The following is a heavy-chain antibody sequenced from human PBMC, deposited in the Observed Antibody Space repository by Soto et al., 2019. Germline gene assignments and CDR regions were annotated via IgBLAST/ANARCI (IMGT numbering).Heavy chain of an antibody. J-gene: IGHJ4*02. D-gene: IGHD6-19*01. CDR2: IWYDGSNK. V-gene: IGHV3-33*01. Sequence: QVQLVESGGGVVQRGRSLRLSCAASGFTFSSYGMHWVRQAPGKGLEWVAVIWYDGSNKYYADSVKGRFTISRDNSKNTLYLQMNSLRAEDTAVYYCARDRDSSGCYQFDYWGQGTLVTVSS. CDR3: ARDRDSSGCYQFDY. CDR1: GFTFSSYG.